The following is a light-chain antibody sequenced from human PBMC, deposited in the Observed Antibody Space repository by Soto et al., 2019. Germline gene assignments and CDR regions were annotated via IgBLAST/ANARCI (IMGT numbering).Light chain of an antibody. CDR2: GAS. V-gene: IGKV3-20*01. CDR3: QQYGSSPPEIT. CDR1: QSVSSSY. Sequence: EIVLTQSPGTLSLSPGERATLSCRASQSVSSSYLAWYQQKPRQAPRLHIYGASNRATGIPDRFSGSGSGTDFTLTISRLEPEDFAVYYCQQYGSSPPEITFGEGTRLEIK. J-gene: IGKJ5*01.